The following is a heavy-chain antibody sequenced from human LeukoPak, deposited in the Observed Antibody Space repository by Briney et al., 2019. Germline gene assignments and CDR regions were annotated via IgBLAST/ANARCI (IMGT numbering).Heavy chain of an antibody. V-gene: IGHV4-34*01. J-gene: IGHJ4*02. CDR2: INHSGST. D-gene: IGHD2-21*02. CDR3: ARVYCGGDCYLFDY. CDR1: GGSFSGYY. Sequence: SETLSLTCAVYGGSFSGYYWSWIRQPPGKGLEWIGEINHSGSTNYNPSLKSRVTISVDTSKNQFSLKLSSVTAADTAVYYCARVYCGGDCYLFDYWGQGTLVTVSS.